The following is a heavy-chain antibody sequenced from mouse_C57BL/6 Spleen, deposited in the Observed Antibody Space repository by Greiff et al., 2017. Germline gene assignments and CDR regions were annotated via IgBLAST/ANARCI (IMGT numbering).Heavy chain of an antibody. CDR3: AREKGYDYDAWFAY. V-gene: IGHV5-6*01. J-gene: IGHJ3*01. CDR1: GFTFSSYG. D-gene: IGHD2-4*01. Sequence: EVQLVESGGDLVKPGGSLKLSCAASGFTFSSYGMSWVRQTPDKRLEWVATISRGGSYTYYPDSVKGRFTISRDNSTNTLYLQLSSLKSEDTAMDYCAREKGYDYDAWFAYWGQGTLVTVSA. CDR2: ISRGGSYT.